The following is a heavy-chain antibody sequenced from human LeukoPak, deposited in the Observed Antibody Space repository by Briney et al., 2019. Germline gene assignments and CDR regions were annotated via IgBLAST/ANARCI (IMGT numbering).Heavy chain of an antibody. Sequence: PSETLSLTCTVSGGSISSGDYYWSWIRQPPGKGLKWIGYIYYSGSTYYNPSLKSRVTISMDTSKNQFSLKLSSVTAADTAVYYCAIHYYGSGRYYYEGAYWGQGTLVTVSS. J-gene: IGHJ4*02. V-gene: IGHV4-30-4*01. CDR2: IYYSGST. D-gene: IGHD3-10*01. CDR3: AIHYYGSGRYYYEGAY. CDR1: GGSISSGDYY.